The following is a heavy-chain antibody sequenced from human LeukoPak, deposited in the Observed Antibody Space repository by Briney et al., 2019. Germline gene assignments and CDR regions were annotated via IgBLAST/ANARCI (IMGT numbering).Heavy chain of an antibody. J-gene: IGHJ4*02. V-gene: IGHV3-48*01. CDR3: ARGQLVVAATPFDY. CDR1: GFTFSSYN. Sequence: GGSLRLSCAASGFTFSSYNMNWVRQAPGKGLEWVSYISSSSSTIYYADSVKGRFTISRDNAKNSLYLQMNSLRAEDTAVYYCARGQLVVAATPFDYWGQGTLVTVSS. CDR2: ISSSSSTI. D-gene: IGHD2-15*01.